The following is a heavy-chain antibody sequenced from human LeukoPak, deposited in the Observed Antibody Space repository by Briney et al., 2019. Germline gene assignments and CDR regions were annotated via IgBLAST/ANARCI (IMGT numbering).Heavy chain of an antibody. CDR3: ARPIVVVPAGLDY. J-gene: IGHJ4*02. Sequence: ASAKVSCKASGYTFTGYYMHWVRQAPGQGLEWMGWINPNSGGTNYAQKFQGRVTMTRDTSISTAYMELSRLRSDATAVYYCARPIVVVPAGLDYWGQGTLVTVSS. D-gene: IGHD2-2*01. V-gene: IGHV1-2*02. CDR1: GYTFTGYY. CDR2: INPNSGGT.